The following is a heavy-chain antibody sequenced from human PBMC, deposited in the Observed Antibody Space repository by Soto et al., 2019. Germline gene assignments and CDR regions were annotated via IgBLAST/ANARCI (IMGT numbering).Heavy chain of an antibody. CDR2: ISGSGGST. CDR3: SKYFTPLTYYYDSSGWWYFDY. CDR1: GFTFSSYA. D-gene: IGHD3-22*01. V-gene: IGHV3-23*01. J-gene: IGHJ4*02. Sequence: GGSLRLSCAASGFTFSSYAMSWVRQAPGKGLEWVSAISGSGGSTYYADSVKGRFTISRDNSKNTLYLQMNSLRAEDTAVYYCSKYFTPLTYYYDSSGWWYFDYWGQGTLVTVSS.